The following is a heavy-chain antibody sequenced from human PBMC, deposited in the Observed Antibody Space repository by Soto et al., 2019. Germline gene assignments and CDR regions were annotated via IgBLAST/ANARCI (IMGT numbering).Heavy chain of an antibody. V-gene: IGHV3-21*01. CDR3: ARGEGIDVAGTLDF. D-gene: IGHD6-19*01. Sequence: GGSLRLSCVASGFTVSQHGMHWVRQAPGKGLEWVSSISSTSSFTYYEDSVSGRFTISRDNAKNSAYLQMNSLRVEDTAVYFCARGEGIDVAGTLDFWGQGTLVTVSS. CDR1: GFTVSQHG. J-gene: IGHJ4*02. CDR2: ISSTSSFT.